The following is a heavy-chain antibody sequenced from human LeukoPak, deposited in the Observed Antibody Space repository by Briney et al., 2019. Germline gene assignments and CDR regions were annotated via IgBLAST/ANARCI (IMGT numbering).Heavy chain of an antibody. D-gene: IGHD5-18*01. Sequence: PGRSLRLSCAASGFTFSSYGMHWVRQAPGKGLEWVAVISYDGSNKYYADSVKGRFTISRDNSKNTLYLQMNSLRAEDTAVYYCAKDEPRGYSYGYANYWGQGTLVTVSS. V-gene: IGHV3-30*18. CDR2: ISYDGSNK. J-gene: IGHJ4*02. CDR3: AKDEPRGYSYGYANY. CDR1: GFTFSSYG.